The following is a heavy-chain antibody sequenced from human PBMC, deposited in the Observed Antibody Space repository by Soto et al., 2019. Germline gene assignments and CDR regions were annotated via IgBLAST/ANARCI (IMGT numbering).Heavy chain of an antibody. Sequence: SETLSLTCTVSGDSISSSSDYWGWIRQPPVKGLEWIGSIFQSGSTYYNPSLKSRVTISVDTSKNQFSLKLSSVTASDTAVYYCARHVATIASWFDPWGQGTLVTVSS. D-gene: IGHD5-12*01. CDR2: IFQSGST. CDR1: GDSISSSSDY. CDR3: ARHVATIASWFDP. V-gene: IGHV4-39*01. J-gene: IGHJ5*02.